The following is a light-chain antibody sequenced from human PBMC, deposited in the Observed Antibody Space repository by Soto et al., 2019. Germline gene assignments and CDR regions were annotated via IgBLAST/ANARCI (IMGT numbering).Light chain of an antibody. J-gene: IGKJ1*01. CDR1: QSVSSN. V-gene: IGKV3-15*01. CDR3: LQYNYWPT. CDR2: GAS. Sequence: EVVMTQSPATLSVSPGERATLSCKASQSVSSNLVWYQQKPGQAPRLLIFGASTRATGIPARFSGSGSGTEFTLTITSLQSEDFAVYYCLQYNYWPTFGQGTKVEIK.